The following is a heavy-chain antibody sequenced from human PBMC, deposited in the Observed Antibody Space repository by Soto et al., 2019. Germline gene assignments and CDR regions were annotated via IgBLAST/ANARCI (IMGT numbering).Heavy chain of an antibody. CDR1: GFTFSSYA. CDR2: ISGSGGST. CDR3: AKETHYDYIWGSYRHNWFDP. J-gene: IGHJ5*02. D-gene: IGHD3-16*02. Sequence: EVQLLESGGGLVQPGGSLRLSCAASGFTFSSYAMSWVRQAPGKGLEWVSAISGSGGSTYYADSVKGRFTISRDNSKNTLYLQMNSLRAEETAVYYCAKETHYDYIWGSYRHNWFDPWGQGTLVTVSS. V-gene: IGHV3-23*01.